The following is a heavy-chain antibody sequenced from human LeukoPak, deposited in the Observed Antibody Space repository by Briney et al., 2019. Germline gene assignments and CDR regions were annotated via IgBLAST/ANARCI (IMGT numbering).Heavy chain of an antibody. CDR3: ARDPLRYLRVGHYDY. V-gene: IGHV3-21*01. CDR1: GFTFSNSA. CDR2: IDYDSSHI. Sequence: GGSLRLSCAASGFTFSNSAMNWVRQVPGKGLEWVSSIDYDSSHIYYAASVRGRFTTSRDNARNSVYLQMNSLRAEDTAVYYCARDPLRYLRVGHYDYWGQGTLVAVSS. J-gene: IGHJ4*02. D-gene: IGHD3-9*01.